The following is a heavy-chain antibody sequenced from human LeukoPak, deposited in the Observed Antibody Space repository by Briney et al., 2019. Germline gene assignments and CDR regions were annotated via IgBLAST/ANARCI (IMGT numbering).Heavy chain of an antibody. CDR2: IKQDGSEK. Sequence: GGSLRLSCAASGFTFRNYWMSWVRQAPGKGLEWVANIKQDGSEKYYVDSVKGRFTISRDNARNSLYLQMISLRAEDTAVYYCARDGPDSPFDYWGQGTLVTVSS. CDR3: ARDGPDSPFDY. D-gene: IGHD4-11*01. J-gene: IGHJ4*02. V-gene: IGHV3-7*01. CDR1: GFTFRNYW.